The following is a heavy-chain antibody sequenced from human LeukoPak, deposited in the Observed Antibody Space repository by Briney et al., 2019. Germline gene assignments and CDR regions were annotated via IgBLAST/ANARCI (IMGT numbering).Heavy chain of an antibody. J-gene: IGHJ4*02. CDR3: VRDYYDSSGYYSFSP. D-gene: IGHD3-22*01. Sequence: PGGSLRLSCAASGFTFSSYHMNWVRQAPGKGLEWISYLSSGSGTIYYADSVKGRFTISRDNAKNSLYLQMNSLRAEDTAVYYGVRDYYDSSGYYSFSPWGQGTLVTVSS. V-gene: IGHV3-48*04. CDR1: GFTFSSYH. CDR2: LSSGSGTI.